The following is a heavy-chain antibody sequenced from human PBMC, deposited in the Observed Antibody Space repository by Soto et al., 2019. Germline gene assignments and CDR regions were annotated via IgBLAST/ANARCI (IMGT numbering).Heavy chain of an antibody. CDR1: GYTFMDYY. CDR2: INPNGYTS. D-gene: IGHD5-18*01. CDR3: ARDLLGAVTTMVH. Sequence: QVQMVQSGSEVKKPGASVKVSCKASGYTFMDYYIHWVRQALGQGLEWMGIINPNGYTSTLAQKFQGRLTVTSDTSTSTVFMELDSLTSDDTAVYYCARDLLGAVTTMVHWGQGTLVTVSS. V-gene: IGHV1-46*01. J-gene: IGHJ4*02.